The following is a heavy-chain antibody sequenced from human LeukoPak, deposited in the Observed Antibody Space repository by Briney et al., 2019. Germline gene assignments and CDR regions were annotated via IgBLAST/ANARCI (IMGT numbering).Heavy chain of an antibody. CDR2: VSYSGNT. J-gene: IGHJ5*02. Sequence: PSETLSLTCAVSGGSISTYYWSWIRQPPGKGLEWIGCVSYSGNTNYNPSLNSRVTISVDTSRNQFSLKLSSVTAADTAVYYCGRDRHYYDSSFDPWGQGTLVTVSS. D-gene: IGHD3-22*01. CDR3: GRDRHYYDSSFDP. CDR1: GGSISTYY. V-gene: IGHV4-59*12.